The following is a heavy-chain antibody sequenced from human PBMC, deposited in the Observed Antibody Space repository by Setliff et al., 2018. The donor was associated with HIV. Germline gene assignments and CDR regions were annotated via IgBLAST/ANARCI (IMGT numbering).Heavy chain of an antibody. Sequence: SETLSLTCAVSGFPISSGYFWGWIRQPPGKGLEWIGSIYHSGTTYYNPSLKSRVTISIDTSKNHFSLRLSSVTAADTAVYFCARREDGSGSYFNHWFDPWGQGTLVTVSS. D-gene: IGHD3-10*01. CDR2: IYHSGTT. V-gene: IGHV4-38-2*01. CDR1: GFPISSGYF. CDR3: ARREDGSGSYFNHWFDP. J-gene: IGHJ5*02.